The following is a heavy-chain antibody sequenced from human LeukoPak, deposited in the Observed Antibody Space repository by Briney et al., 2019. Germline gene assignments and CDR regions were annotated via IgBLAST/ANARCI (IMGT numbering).Heavy chain of an antibody. CDR1: GFTFSLYS. CDR2: ISSSGSDI. V-gene: IGHV3-21*01. J-gene: IGHJ4*02. Sequence: GGSLRLSCAVSGFTFSLYSMNWVRQAPRKGLEWVSSISSSGSDIYYADSVKGRFTISRDNAQNSLYLQMNSLRAEDTAVYYCVRGSYSVYDYGDYWGQGTLVTVSS. D-gene: IGHD5/OR15-5a*01. CDR3: VRGSYSVYDYGDY.